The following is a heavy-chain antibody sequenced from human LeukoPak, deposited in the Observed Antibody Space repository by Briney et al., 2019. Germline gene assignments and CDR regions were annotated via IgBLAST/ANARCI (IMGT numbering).Heavy chain of an antibody. Sequence: QTLSLTCALSTDRPFSNSAAWNWIRESPSRGLDWLGRAYYSSQWYNDYAVSVKGRITINPDTSKNQLSLQLNSVTPEDTAVYYCARSCSSTSCIVFGMDVWGQGTTVTVSS. CDR3: ARSCSSTSCIVFGMDV. D-gene: IGHD2-2*01. CDR2: AYYSSQWYN. V-gene: IGHV6-1*01. J-gene: IGHJ6*02. CDR1: TDRPFSNSAA.